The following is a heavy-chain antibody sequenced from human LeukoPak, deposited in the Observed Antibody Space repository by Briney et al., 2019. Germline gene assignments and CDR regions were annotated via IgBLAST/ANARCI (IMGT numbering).Heavy chain of an antibody. D-gene: IGHD6-6*01. CDR2: IKQDGSVK. V-gene: IGHV3-7*03. CDR3: ARIGYSSSSLDF. J-gene: IGHJ4*02. CDR1: GFTFRSYW. Sequence: GGSLRLSCAASGFTFRSYWMTWVRQAPGKGLEWVANIKQDGSVKYYVDSVKGRFTISRDNAKNSLYLQMNSLRAEDTAIYNCARIGYSSSSLDFWGRGTLVTVSS.